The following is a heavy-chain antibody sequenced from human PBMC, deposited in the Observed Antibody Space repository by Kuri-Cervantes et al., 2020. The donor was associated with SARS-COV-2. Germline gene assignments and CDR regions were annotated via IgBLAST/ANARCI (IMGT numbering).Heavy chain of an antibody. CDR3: ARPGTMIPRDAFDI. CDR1: GFTFSNAW. CDR2: ISYDGSNK. V-gene: IGHV3-30*03. D-gene: IGHD3-22*01. J-gene: IGHJ3*02. Sequence: GESLKISCAASGFTFSNAWMSWVRQAPGKGLEWVAVISYDGSNKYYADSVKGRFTISRDNSKNTLYLQMNSLRAEDTAVYYCARPGTMIPRDAFDIWGQGTMVTVSS.